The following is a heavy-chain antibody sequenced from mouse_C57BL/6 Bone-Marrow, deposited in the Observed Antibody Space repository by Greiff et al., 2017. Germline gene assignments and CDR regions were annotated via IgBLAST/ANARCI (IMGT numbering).Heavy chain of an antibody. Sequence: QVTLKESGPGILQSSQTLSLSCSFSGFSLSPSGMGVSWLRHPSGMGLEWLAPLYWDDDKRYNPSLKSRLTISKDTSSNQVVLKITSVDTADTATYYCARRASTADARDYWGQGTSVTVSS. CDR3: ARRASTADARDY. D-gene: IGHD1-2*01. J-gene: IGHJ4*01. CDR1: GFSLSPSGMG. V-gene: IGHV8-12*01. CDR2: LYWDDDK.